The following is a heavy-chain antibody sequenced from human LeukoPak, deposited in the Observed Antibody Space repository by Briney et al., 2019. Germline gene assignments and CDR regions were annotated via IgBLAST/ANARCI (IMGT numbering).Heavy chain of an antibody. Sequence: GGSLRLSCAASGFTFSSYSMNWVRQAPGKGLEWVSSISSSSSYIYYADSVKGRFTISRDNAKNSLYLQMNSLRAEDTAVYYCARDGYNWNYDSASFDYWGQGTLVTVSS. D-gene: IGHD1-7*01. J-gene: IGHJ4*02. V-gene: IGHV3-21*01. CDR1: GFTFSSYS. CDR2: ISSSSSYI. CDR3: ARDGYNWNYDSASFDY.